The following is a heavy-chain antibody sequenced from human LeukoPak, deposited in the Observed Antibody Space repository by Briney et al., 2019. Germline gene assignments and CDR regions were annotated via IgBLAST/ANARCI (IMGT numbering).Heavy chain of an antibody. CDR2: INTSGST. Sequence: SETLSLTCTVSGGSISIKYWIWIRQPPGKGLEWIGYINTSGSTNYNPSLKSRVSISLDTSRTQFSLKLTSVTAADTAVYYCARRGDWGFFDYWGQGILVSVSS. CDR1: GGSISIKY. CDR3: ARRGDWGFFDY. J-gene: IGHJ4*02. D-gene: IGHD3/OR15-3a*01. V-gene: IGHV4-4*09.